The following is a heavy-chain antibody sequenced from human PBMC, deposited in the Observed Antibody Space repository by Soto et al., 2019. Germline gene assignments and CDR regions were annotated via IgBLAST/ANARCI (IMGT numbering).Heavy chain of an antibody. J-gene: IGHJ4*02. CDR2: IYDSGST. Sequence: SLTCTVSGGSISSYYWSWIRQPLGKGLEWIGYIYDSGSTNYNPSLKSRVTISVDTSKNQFSLKLTSVTAADTAVYYCAAPPRYWSQGTLVTVSS. CDR3: AAPPRY. V-gene: IGHV4-59*01. CDR1: GGSISSYY. D-gene: IGHD6-6*01.